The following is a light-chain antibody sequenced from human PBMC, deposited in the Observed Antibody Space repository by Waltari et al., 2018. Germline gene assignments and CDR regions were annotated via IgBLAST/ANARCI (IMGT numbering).Light chain of an antibody. CDR2: AAS. CDR3: QQADSLPLT. CDR1: QRITSW. V-gene: IGKV1D-12*01. Sequence: DIRMTQSPSSVSSSVGDTVTITCRASQRITSWLAWYQQKPGKAPKLLIYAASSLQSGVPSRFSGSGSGADFTLTISSLQPEDFATYYCQQADSLPLTFGGGTKVEIK. J-gene: IGKJ4*01.